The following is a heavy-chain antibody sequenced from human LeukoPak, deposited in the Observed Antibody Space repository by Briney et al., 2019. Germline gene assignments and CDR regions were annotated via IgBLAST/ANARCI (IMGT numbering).Heavy chain of an antibody. CDR2: IYYSGST. J-gene: IGHJ4*02. D-gene: IGHD6-13*01. Sequence: PSETLSLTCTVSGGSISGSSYYWGWIRQPPRKGLEWIGSIYYSGSTYYNPSLKSRVTISVDTSKNQFSLKLSSVTAADTAVYYCAGIAAAAYSYWGQGTLVTVSS. V-gene: IGHV4-39*01. CDR1: GGSISGSSYY. CDR3: AGIAAAAYSY.